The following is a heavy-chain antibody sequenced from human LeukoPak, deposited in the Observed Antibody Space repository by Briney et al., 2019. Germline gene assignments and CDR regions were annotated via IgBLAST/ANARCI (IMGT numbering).Heavy chain of an antibody. Sequence: GASVKVSCKASGYTFTSCGISWVRQAPGQGLEWMGWISAYNGNTNYAQKLQGRVTMTTDTSTSTAYMELRSLRSDDTAVYYCARDRGYYDSRPADYWGQGTLVTVSS. V-gene: IGHV1-18*01. CDR2: ISAYNGNT. CDR1: GYTFTSCG. J-gene: IGHJ4*02. D-gene: IGHD3-22*01. CDR3: ARDRGYYDSRPADY.